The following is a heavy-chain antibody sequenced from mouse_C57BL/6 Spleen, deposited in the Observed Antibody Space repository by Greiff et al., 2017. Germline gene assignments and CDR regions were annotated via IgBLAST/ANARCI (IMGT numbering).Heavy chain of an antibody. CDR3: ASDGGAMDY. V-gene: IGHV5-12*01. Sequence: EVKVEESGGGLVQPGGSLTLSCAASGFTFSDYYMYWVRQTPEKRLEWVAYISNGGGSTYYPDTVKGGSTISRDNAKNTLYLQLSRLKSEDTAMYYCASDGGAMDYWGQGTSVTVSS. CDR2: ISNGGGST. CDR1: GFTFSDYY. J-gene: IGHJ4*01.